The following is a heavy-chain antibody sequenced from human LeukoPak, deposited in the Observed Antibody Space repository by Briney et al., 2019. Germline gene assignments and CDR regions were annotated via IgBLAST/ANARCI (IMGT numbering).Heavy chain of an antibody. D-gene: IGHD2-15*01. V-gene: IGHV3-48*03. CDR1: GFTFSSYE. CDR3: AKDPGYFEGKPNWLDP. CDR2: ISSSGSTI. J-gene: IGHJ5*02. Sequence: GGSLRLSCAASGFTFSSYEMNWVRQAPGKGLEWVSYISSSGSTIYYADSVKGRFTISRDNAKNSLYLQMNSLRAEDTAVYYCAKDPGYFEGKPNWLDPWGQGTLVTVSS.